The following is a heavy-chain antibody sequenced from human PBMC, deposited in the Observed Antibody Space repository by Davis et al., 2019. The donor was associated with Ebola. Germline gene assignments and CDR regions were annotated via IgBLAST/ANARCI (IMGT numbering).Heavy chain of an antibody. D-gene: IGHD2-2*02. V-gene: IGHV3-74*01. CDR3: TRDIPFTSFDY. CDR1: GFTFSSNW. Sequence: PGGSLRLSCAASGFTFSSNWMHWVRQAPGKGLVWVSRTNSDGSITSYADSVKGRFTISRDNAKNTLYLQMNSLRAEDSAVYYCTRDIPFTSFDYWGQGALVTVSS. CDR2: TNSDGSIT. J-gene: IGHJ4*02.